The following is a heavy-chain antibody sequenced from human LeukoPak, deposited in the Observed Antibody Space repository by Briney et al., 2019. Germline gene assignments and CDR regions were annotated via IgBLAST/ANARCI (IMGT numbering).Heavy chain of an antibody. D-gene: IGHD5/OR15-5a*01. V-gene: IGHV4-34*01. CDR1: GGSISSYY. CDR2: INHGGST. CDR3: ARPVSGY. Sequence: SETLSLTCTVSGGSISSYYWSWIRQPPGKGLEWIGEINHGGSTNYNPSLKSRVTISVDTSKNQFSLRLSSVTAADTAVYYCARPVSGYWGQGTLVTVSS. J-gene: IGHJ4*02.